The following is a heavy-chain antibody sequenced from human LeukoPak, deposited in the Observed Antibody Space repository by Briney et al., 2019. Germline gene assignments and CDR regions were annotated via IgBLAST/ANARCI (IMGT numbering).Heavy chain of an antibody. Sequence: GGSLRLSCTASGFTFTNAWMSWVRQAPGKGLEWVGRLKRKTDGVTTGYAAPVKGRFTISRDDSKNTLYLQMNSLKTEDTAVYYCTTLDFWNGYVDYWGQGTLVTVSS. V-gene: IGHV3-15*01. D-gene: IGHD3-3*01. CDR2: LKRKTDGVTT. CDR1: GFTFTNAW. J-gene: IGHJ4*02. CDR3: TTLDFWNGYVDY.